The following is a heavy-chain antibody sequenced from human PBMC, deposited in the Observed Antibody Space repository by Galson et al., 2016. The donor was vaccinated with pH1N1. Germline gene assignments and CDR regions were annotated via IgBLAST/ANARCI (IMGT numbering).Heavy chain of an antibody. J-gene: IGHJ6*02. CDR2: MSYDGSHK. CDR1: GFTFSSYA. V-gene: IGHV3-30*04. D-gene: IGHD4-23*01. CDR3: ARDRLPYGGTTEGRFYYNGMDV. Sequence: SLRLSCAASGFTFSSYAMHWVRQAPGKGLEWVAVMSYDGSHKYYADSVKGRFTISRDNSKNTLYLQMNSLRAEDTAVYYCARDRLPYGGTTEGRFYYNGMDVWGQGTTVTVSS.